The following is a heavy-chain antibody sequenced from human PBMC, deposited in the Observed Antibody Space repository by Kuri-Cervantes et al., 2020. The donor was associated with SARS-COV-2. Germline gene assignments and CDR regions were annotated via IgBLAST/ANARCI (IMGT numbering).Heavy chain of an antibody. V-gene: IGHV3-52*01. Sequence: GGSLRLSCAASGFTFSSSWMHWVCQAPEKGLEWVADIKCDGSEKYYVDSVKGRLTISRDNSKNTLYLQMNSLRAEDTAVYYCAKDYGSSSFSDAFDIWGQGTMVTVSS. J-gene: IGHJ3*02. CDR2: IKCDGSEK. D-gene: IGHD6-13*01. CDR3: AKDYGSSSFSDAFDI. CDR1: GFTFSSSW.